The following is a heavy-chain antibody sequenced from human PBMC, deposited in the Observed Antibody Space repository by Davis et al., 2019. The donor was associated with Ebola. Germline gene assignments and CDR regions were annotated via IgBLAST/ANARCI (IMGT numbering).Heavy chain of an antibody. Sequence: ESLKISCAASGFTFSVHSMTWVRQAPGKGLEWVSSLSSSGGSTYYADSVKGRFTISRDNAKNSRYLQMNSLRAEDTAVYYCARGGTAADGTFYYGMDVWDKGPRSPSPQ. D-gene: IGHD6-13*01. V-gene: IGHV3-23*01. CDR1: GFTFSVHS. CDR3: ARGGTAADGTFYYGMDV. CDR2: LSSSGGST. J-gene: IGHJ6*01.